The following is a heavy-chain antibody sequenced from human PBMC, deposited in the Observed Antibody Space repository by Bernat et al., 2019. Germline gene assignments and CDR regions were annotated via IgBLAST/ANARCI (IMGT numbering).Heavy chain of an antibody. CDR3: AKDGGSYWNCDY. CDR2: IRFDGSNK. V-gene: IGHV3-30*02. CDR1: GFTFISYG. J-gene: IGHJ4*02. Sequence: QVQLVESGGGVVQPGGPLRPPCAASGFTFISYGMHWVPQAPGKGLEWLAFIRFDGSNKYYADSVKGRLTISRDKSKSTLYLQMNSLRAEDTDVYYCAKDGGSYWNCDYWGQGTLVTVSS. D-gene: IGHD1-26*01.